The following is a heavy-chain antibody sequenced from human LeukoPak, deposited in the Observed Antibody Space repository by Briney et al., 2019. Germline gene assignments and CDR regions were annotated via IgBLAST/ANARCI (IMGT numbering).Heavy chain of an antibody. CDR3: ARLWGSSYLDP. J-gene: IGHJ5*02. CDR2: IYYSGST. V-gene: IGHV4-39*01. D-gene: IGHD6-6*01. CDR1: GGSISSSSYY. Sequence: PSETLSLTCTVSGGSISSSSYYWGWIRQPPGKGLEWIGSIYYSGSTYYNPSLKSRVTISVDTSKNQFSLKVRSVTSAYPALYYCARLWGSSYLDPWGQGTLVTVSS.